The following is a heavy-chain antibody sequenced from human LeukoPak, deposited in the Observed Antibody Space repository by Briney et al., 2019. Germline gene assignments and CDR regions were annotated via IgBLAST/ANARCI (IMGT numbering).Heavy chain of an antibody. Sequence: PGGSLRLSCAASGFTFSSYAMSWVRQAPGKGLEWVSAISGSGGSTYYADSVKGRFTISRDNSKNTLYLQMNSLIAEDTAVYYCATYYYDSSGYFLPFDYWGQGTLVTVSS. V-gene: IGHV3-23*01. J-gene: IGHJ4*02. D-gene: IGHD3-22*01. CDR1: GFTFSSYA. CDR2: ISGSGGST. CDR3: ATYYYDSSGYFLPFDY.